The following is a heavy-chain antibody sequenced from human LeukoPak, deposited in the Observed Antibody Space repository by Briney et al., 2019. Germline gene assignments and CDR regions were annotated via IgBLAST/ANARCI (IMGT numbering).Heavy chain of an antibody. V-gene: IGHV3-23*01. CDR3: VRERDRGIEVADDFDY. J-gene: IGHJ4*02. CDR2: INDRGGYI. CDR1: GFTFSMFS. D-gene: IGHD6-19*01. Sequence: GGSLRLSREASGFTFSMFSMAWVRQAQGKGMEWDSVINDRGGYIQDADSVKGRFTISRDNSQTTLILQMNSLRDEDTAVYYCVRERDRGIEVADDFDYWGQGTLVTVSS.